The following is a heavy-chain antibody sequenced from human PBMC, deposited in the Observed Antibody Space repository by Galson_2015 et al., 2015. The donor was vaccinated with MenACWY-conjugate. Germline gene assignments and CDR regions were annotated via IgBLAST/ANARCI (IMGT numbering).Heavy chain of an antibody. V-gene: IGHV3-21*05. CDR3: ARAGGIDY. Sequence: SLRLSCAASGFTFSSYRMNWVRQAPGKGLEWVSYISTGSSNIYYADSVKGRFTISRDNAKNSLYLQMNSLRAEDTAVYYCARAGGIDYWGQGTLVTVSS. J-gene: IGHJ4*02. CDR1: GFTFSSYR. CDR2: ISTGSSNI. D-gene: IGHD3-16*01.